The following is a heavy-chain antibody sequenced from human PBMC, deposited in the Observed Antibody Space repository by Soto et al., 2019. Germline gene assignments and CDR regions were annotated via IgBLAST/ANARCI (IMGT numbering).Heavy chain of an antibody. V-gene: IGHV1-69*13. Sequence: SVKVSCKASGGTFSSYAISWVRQAPGQGLEWMGGIIPIFGTANYAQKFQGRVTITADESTSTAYMELSSLRSEDTAVYYCAREGRSTSYDILRSLYYYYGMDVWGQGTTVTVSS. CDR1: GGTFSSYA. CDR2: IIPIFGTA. CDR3: AREGRSTSYDILRSLYYYYGMDV. J-gene: IGHJ6*02. D-gene: IGHD3-9*01.